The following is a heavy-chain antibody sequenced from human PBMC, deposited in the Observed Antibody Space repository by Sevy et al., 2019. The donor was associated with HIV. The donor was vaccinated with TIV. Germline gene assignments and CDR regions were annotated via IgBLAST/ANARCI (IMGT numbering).Heavy chain of an antibody. Sequence: GGSLRLSCAASGFTFSSYAMSWVRQAPGKGLEWVSAISGSGGSTYYADSVKGRFTISRDNSKNTLYLQMNSLRAEDXXVYYCAKEERRRTWIQLWTYYYGMDVWGQGTTVTVSS. V-gene: IGHV3-23*01. CDR2: ISGSGGST. J-gene: IGHJ6*02. CDR3: AKEERRRTWIQLWTYYYGMDV. CDR1: GFTFSSYA. D-gene: IGHD5-18*01.